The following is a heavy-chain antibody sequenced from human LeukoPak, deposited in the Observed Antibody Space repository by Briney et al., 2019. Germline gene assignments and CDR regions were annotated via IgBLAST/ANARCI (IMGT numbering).Heavy chain of an antibody. CDR1: GGSISTYY. D-gene: IGHD1-26*01. Sequence: PSETLSLTCSVSGGSISTYYWSWIRQPPGEGLEWIGHIYYTWSTTYNPSLKSRVTISVDTSKNQFSLKLTSLTAADTAVYYCARQSGYFDYWGQGTLVTVSS. CDR3: ARQSGYFDY. CDR2: IYYTWST. V-gene: IGHV4-59*08. J-gene: IGHJ4*02.